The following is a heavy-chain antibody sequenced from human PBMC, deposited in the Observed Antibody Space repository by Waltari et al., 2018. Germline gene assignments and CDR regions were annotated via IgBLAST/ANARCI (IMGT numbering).Heavy chain of an antibody. CDR1: GFTFSSYS. V-gene: IGHV3-48*04. CDR2: MRSSSYTI. J-gene: IGHJ4*02. Sequence: EVQLVESGGGLVQPGGSLRLSCAASGFTFSSYSMNWVRQAPGKGLEWSSYMRSSSYTIYYADSVKGRFTISRDNAKNSLYLQMNSLRVEDTAVYYCARGEYSLTYWGQGTLVTVPS. D-gene: IGHD6-6*01. CDR3: ARGEYSLTY.